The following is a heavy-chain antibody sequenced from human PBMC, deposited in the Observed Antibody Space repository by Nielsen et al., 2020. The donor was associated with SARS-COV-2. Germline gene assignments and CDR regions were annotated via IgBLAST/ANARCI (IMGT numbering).Heavy chain of an antibody. V-gene: IGHV4-31*03. J-gene: IGHJ5*02. Sequence: SETLSLTCTVSGGSISSGGYYWSWIRQPPGKGLEWIGYIYYSGSTYYNPSLKSRVTISVDTSKNQFSLKLSSVTAADTAVYYCARGRSRAGTGSSSWFRPSNWFDPWGQGTLVTVSS. D-gene: IGHD6-13*01. CDR2: IYYSGST. CDR3: ARGRSRAGTGSSSWFRPSNWFDP. CDR1: GGSISSGGYY.